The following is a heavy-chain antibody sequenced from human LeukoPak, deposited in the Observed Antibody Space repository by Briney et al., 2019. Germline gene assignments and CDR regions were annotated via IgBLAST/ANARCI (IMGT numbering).Heavy chain of an antibody. D-gene: IGHD3-10*01. Sequence: SETLSLTCTVSGGSISSYYWSWIRQPAGKGLEWIGRIYTSGSTNYNPSLKSRVTMSVDTSKNQFSLKLSSVTAAHTAVYYCARDRDYYGSGNYVYMDVWGKGTTVTISS. J-gene: IGHJ6*03. CDR3: ARDRDYYGSGNYVYMDV. V-gene: IGHV4-4*07. CDR2: IYTSGST. CDR1: GGSISSYY.